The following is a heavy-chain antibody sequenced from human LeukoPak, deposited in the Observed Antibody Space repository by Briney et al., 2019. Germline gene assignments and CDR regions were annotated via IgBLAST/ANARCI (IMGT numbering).Heavy chain of an antibody. Sequence: SETLSLTCAVYGGSFCGYYWSWIRQPPGKGLEWIGEINHSGSTNYNPSLKSRVTISVDTSKNQFSLKLSSVTAADTAVYYCARSSGWYVGHYFDYWGQGTLVTVSS. V-gene: IGHV4-34*01. J-gene: IGHJ4*02. CDR3: ARSSGWYVGHYFDY. D-gene: IGHD6-19*01. CDR2: INHSGST. CDR1: GGSFCGYY.